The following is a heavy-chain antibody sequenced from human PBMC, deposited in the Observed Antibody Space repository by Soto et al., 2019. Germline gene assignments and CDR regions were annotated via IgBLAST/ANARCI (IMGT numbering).Heavy chain of an antibody. J-gene: IGHJ5*02. V-gene: IGHV4-39*01. CDR3: ARHRARNWFDP. D-gene: IGHD6-6*01. CDR1: GGSISSSSYY. CDR2: IYYSGST. Sequence: QLQLQESGPGLVKPSETLSLTCIVSGGSISSSSYYWGWIRQPPGKGLEWIGSIYYSGSTYYNPSLKSRVTISVDTSKNQFSLKLSSVTAADTVVFYCARHRARNWFDPCGQGTLVTVSS.